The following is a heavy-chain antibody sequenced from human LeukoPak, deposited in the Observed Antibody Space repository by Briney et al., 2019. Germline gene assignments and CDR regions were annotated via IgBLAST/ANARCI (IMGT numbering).Heavy chain of an antibody. V-gene: IGHV3-23*01. CDR3: ASSQIALGWFDP. CDR1: GFTFSSYA. CDR2: ISGSGGST. Sequence: PGGSLRLSCAASGFTFSSYAMSWVRQAPGKGLEWVSAISGSGGSTYYADSVKGRFTISRDNSKNTLYLQMNSLRAEDTAVYYCASSQIALGWFDPWGQGTLVTVSS. J-gene: IGHJ5*02. D-gene: IGHD2-15*01.